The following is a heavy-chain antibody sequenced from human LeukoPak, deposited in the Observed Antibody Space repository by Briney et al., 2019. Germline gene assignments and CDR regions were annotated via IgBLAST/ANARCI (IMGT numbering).Heavy chain of an antibody. V-gene: IGHV1-2*02. CDR2: INPNSGGT. J-gene: IGHJ4*02. CDR1: GYTFTGYY. D-gene: IGHD3-9*01. CDR3: ARDPRRRNYDILTGYWLLDY. Sequence: GASVKVSCKASGYTFTGYYMHWVRQAPGQGLEWMGWINPNSGGTNYAQKFQGRVTMTRDTSISTAYMELSRLRSDDTAVYYCARDPRRRNYDILTGYWLLDYWGQGTLVTVSS.